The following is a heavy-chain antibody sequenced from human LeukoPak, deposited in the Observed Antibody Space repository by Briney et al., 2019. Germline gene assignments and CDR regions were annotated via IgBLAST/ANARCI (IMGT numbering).Heavy chain of an antibody. V-gene: IGHV3-21*01. D-gene: IGHD5-12*01. CDR1: GFIFSAYE. CDR3: AREGMVATFGY. Sequence: PGGSLRLSCAASGFIFSAYEMNWVRQAPGKGLEWVSSISSSSSYIYYADSVKGRFTISRDKAKNSLYLQMNSLRAEDTAIYYCAREGMVATFGYWGQGTLVTVSS. J-gene: IGHJ4*02. CDR2: ISSSSSYI.